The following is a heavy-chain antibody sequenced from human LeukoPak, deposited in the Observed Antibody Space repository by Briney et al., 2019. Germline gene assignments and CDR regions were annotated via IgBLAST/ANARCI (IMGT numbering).Heavy chain of an antibody. CDR1: GFTFSSYA. V-gene: IGHV3-23*01. J-gene: IGHJ4*02. CDR2: ISGSVGST. Sequence: PGGFLRLSCAASGFTFSSYAMSWVRQAPGKGLEWVSAISGSVGSTYYADSVKGRFTISRDNSKNTLYLQMNSLRAEDTAVYYCAKAGIGYDSLVPGYWGQGTLVTVSS. CDR3: AKAGIGYDSLVPGY. D-gene: IGHD3-22*01.